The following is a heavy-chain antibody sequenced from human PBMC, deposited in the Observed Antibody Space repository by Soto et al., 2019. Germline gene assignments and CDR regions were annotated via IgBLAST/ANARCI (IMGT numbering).Heavy chain of an antibody. CDR1: GGSITSGSYY. Sequence: SETLSFTCTVSGGSITSGSYYWSWIRQHPGKGLEWIGYIYYSGNTYYNPSLKSRVSISIDTSKNQFSLQLNSVTPEDTAVYYCAREGAVLDGYNYVFFDYWGQGTLVTVSS. CDR2: IYYSGNT. V-gene: IGHV4-31*03. D-gene: IGHD5-12*01. J-gene: IGHJ4*02. CDR3: AREGAVLDGYNYVFFDY.